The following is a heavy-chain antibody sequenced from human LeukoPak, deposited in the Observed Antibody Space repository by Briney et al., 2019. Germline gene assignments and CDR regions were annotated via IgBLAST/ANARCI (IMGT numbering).Heavy chain of an antibody. CDR2: INPNTGGT. V-gene: IGHV1-2*02. Sequence: ASVKVSCKASGYTFTGYYMHWVRQAPGQGLEWMGWINPNTGGTNYAQKFQNRVTLTRDTSISTVYMELSNLRSDDTAVYYCARGELELRGYYYYYYMDVWGKGTTVTVSS. D-gene: IGHD1-7*01. CDR3: ARGELELRGYYYYYYMDV. J-gene: IGHJ6*03. CDR1: GYTFTGYY.